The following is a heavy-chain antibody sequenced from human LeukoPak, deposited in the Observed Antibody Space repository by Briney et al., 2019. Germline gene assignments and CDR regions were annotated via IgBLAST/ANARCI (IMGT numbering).Heavy chain of an antibody. D-gene: IGHD4-17*01. V-gene: IGHV4-39*01. CDR1: GDSISSRSYF. Sequence: PSEALSLTCTVSGDSISSRSYFWGWIRQPPGKGLEWIGSISYSGNTYYNPSLKSRVTISVDTSKNQSSLNLNSVTAADTAVYYCARPGYYGDYAFDYWGQGTLVTVSS. CDR3: ARPGYYGDYAFDY. CDR2: ISYSGNT. J-gene: IGHJ4*02.